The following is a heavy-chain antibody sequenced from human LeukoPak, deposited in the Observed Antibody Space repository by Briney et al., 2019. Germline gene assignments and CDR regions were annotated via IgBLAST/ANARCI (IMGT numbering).Heavy chain of an antibody. CDR2: ISNSGLTI. D-gene: IGHD2-8*02. J-gene: IGHJ3*02. V-gene: IGHV3-48*01. CDR1: GFAFSSHN. Sequence: TGESLRLSCAASGFAFSSHNMNWVRQAPGKGLEWVSYISNSGLTIFYADSVKGRFTISRDNAKNSLYLQMNSLRAEDTAVYYCAREVIYWDAFDIWGRGTMVTVSS. CDR3: AREVIYWDAFDI.